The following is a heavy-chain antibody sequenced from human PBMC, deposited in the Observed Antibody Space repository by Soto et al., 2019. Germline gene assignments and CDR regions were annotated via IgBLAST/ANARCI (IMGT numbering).Heavy chain of an antibody. CDR1: GFTVSSNY. CDR2: ISGTGGIT. Sequence: HPGGSLRLSCAASGFTVSSNYMSWVRQAPGKGLEWVSVISGTGGITYYADSVKGRFTISRDNSKNTLYLQMNSLRAEDTAVYYCAKVDTLAGNPLDYWGQGTLVTVSS. CDR3: AKVDTLAGNPLDY. J-gene: IGHJ4*02. D-gene: IGHD6-19*01. V-gene: IGHV3-23*01.